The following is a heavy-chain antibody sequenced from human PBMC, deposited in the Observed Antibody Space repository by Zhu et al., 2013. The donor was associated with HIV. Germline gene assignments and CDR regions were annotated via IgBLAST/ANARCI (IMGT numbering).Heavy chain of an antibody. CDR2: INPNSGGT. J-gene: IGHJ4*02. CDR3: ARGEGPLAYDYVWGPFDY. V-gene: IGHV1-2*02. D-gene: IGHD3-16*01. Sequence: QVQLVQSGAEVKKPGASVKVSCKASGYTFTGYYMHWVRQAPGQGLEWMGWINPNSGGTNYAQKFQGRVTMTRDTSISTAYMELSRLRSDDTALYYCARGEGPLAYDYVWGPFDYWGQGTLVTVSS. CDR1: GYTFTGYY.